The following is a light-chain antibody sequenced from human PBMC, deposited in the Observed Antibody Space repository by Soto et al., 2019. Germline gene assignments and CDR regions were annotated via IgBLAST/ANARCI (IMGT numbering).Light chain of an antibody. V-gene: IGKV1-5*03. CDR2: KAS. CDR1: QTISSW. Sequence: DIQITQSPSTLSGTVGDRVTITCRASQTISSWLAWYQQKPGKAPKLLIYKASTLKSGVPSRFSGSGSGTDFTLTISRLEPEDFAVYYCQQYGNSPETFGQGTKVDIK. J-gene: IGKJ1*01. CDR3: QQYGNSPET.